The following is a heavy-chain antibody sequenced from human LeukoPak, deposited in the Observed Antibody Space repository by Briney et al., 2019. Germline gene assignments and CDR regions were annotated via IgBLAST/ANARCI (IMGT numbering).Heavy chain of an antibody. CDR2: ISTSGDHT. Sequence: PGGSMRLSCAASGFTFSNYAMTWVRQAPGKGLEWVSAISTSGDHTYYADSVKGRFTISRDNAKNSLYLQMNSLRAEDTAVYYCARDARAAAGTFPLDYWGQGTLVTVSS. CDR3: ARDARAAAGTFPLDY. CDR1: GFTFSNYA. J-gene: IGHJ4*02. V-gene: IGHV3-23*01. D-gene: IGHD6-13*01.